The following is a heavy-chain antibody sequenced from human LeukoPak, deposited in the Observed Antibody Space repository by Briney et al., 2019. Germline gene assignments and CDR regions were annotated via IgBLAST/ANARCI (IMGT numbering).Heavy chain of an antibody. CDR1: GGSFSGYY. J-gene: IGHJ4*02. D-gene: IGHD6-6*01. CDR2: IYYSGST. Sequence: SETLSLTCAVYGGSFSGYYWGWIRQPPGKGLEWIGSIYYSGSTYYNPSLKSRVTISVDTSKNQFSLKLSSVTAADTAVYYCAREYEYSSSPGHFPFDYWGQGTLVTVSS. V-gene: IGHV4-34*01. CDR3: AREYEYSSSPGHFPFDY.